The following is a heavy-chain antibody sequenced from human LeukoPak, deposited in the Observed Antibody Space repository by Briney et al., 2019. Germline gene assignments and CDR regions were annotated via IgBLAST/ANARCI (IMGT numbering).Heavy chain of an antibody. CDR2: ISCSGGST. Sequence: GGSLRLSCAASGFTFSSYAMSWVRQAPGKGLEWVSAISCSGGSTYYADSEKGRFTISRDNSKNTLYLQMNSLRAEDTAVYYCAKGGHWSITSLYFDYWGQGTLVTVSS. CDR1: GFTFSSYA. J-gene: IGHJ4*02. CDR3: AKGGHWSITSLYFDY. V-gene: IGHV3-23*01. D-gene: IGHD3-10*01.